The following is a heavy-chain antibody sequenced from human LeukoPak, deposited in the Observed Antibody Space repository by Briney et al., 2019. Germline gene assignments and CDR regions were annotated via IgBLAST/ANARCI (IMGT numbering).Heavy chain of an antibody. CDR2: ICSSSDTM. J-gene: IGHJ4*02. D-gene: IGHD2-15*01. CDR3: ARDPPSGGFDS. CDR1: GFTFSSYS. Sequence: GGSLRLSCAASGFTFSSYSMNWVRQAPGKGLEWVSYICSSSDTMYYADSVKGRFTISRDNAKRSLYLQMSSLRDEDTAVYYCARDPPSGGFDSWGQGTLVTVSS. V-gene: IGHV3-48*02.